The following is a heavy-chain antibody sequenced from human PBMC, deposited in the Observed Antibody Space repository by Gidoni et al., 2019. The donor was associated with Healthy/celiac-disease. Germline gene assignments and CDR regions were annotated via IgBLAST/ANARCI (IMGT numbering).Heavy chain of an antibody. J-gene: IGHJ3*02. D-gene: IGHD3-22*01. CDR2: ISYDGSNK. CDR1: GFTSSSYA. Sequence: QVQLVESGGGVVQPGRSLRPSCAPSGFTSSSYALHWVRQAPGQGLAWVAVISYDGSNKYYADSVKGRFTISRDNSKNTLYLQMNSLRAEDTAVYYCASLNYYDSSGDPPFDAFDIWGQGTMVTVSS. V-gene: IGHV3-30-3*01. CDR3: ASLNYYDSSGDPPFDAFDI.